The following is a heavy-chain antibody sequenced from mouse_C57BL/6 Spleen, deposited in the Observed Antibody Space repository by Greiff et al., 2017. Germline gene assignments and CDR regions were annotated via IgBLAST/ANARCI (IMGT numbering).Heavy chain of an antibody. Sequence: QVQLKESGAELVKPGASVKISCKASGYAFSSYWMNWVKQRPAKGLEWIGQIYPGDGDTNYNGKFKGKATLTADKSSSTAYMQLSSLTSEDSAVYFCARSGGKFRYFDVWGAGTTVTVSS. V-gene: IGHV1-80*01. CDR2: IYPGDGDT. D-gene: IGHD1-1*02. CDR3: ARSGGKFRYFDV. J-gene: IGHJ1*01. CDR1: GYAFSSYW.